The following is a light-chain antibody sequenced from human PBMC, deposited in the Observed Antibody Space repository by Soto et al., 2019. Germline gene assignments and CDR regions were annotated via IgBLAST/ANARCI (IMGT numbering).Light chain of an antibody. J-gene: IGKJ3*01. CDR1: RSIGTY. CDR2: GAS. CDR3: QQRSNWPFT. Sequence: EIVLTQSPATLSLSPGERATLSCRASRSIGTYLAWYQQKPGQAPRLLMYGASNRATGIPARFSGSGSATDFTLTISSVVPADFAVYYCQQRSNWPFTFGPGNKVDIK. V-gene: IGKV3-11*01.